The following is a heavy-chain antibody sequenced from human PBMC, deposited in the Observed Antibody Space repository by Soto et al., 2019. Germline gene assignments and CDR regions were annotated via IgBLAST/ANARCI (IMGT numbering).Heavy chain of an antibody. Sequence: EVQLVESGGGLVQPGGSLRLSCAASRFTFSSFWFHWVRQAPGKGLVWVSHINSDGSSTSYADSVKGRFTISRDNAKNTMYLQMNSVRAEDTAVYYCARAAYSGSRTFLFDPWGQGTLVTVSS. CDR3: ARAAYSGSRTFLFDP. CDR2: INSDGSST. D-gene: IGHD6-13*01. V-gene: IGHV3-74*01. CDR1: RFTFSSFW. J-gene: IGHJ5*02.